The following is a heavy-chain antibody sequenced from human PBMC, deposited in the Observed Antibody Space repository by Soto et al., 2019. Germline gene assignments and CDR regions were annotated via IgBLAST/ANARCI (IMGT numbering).Heavy chain of an antibody. CDR2: IYNGGIT. D-gene: IGHD3-3*01. J-gene: IGHJ5*02. CDR3: ARGVTVFGLVSRFWFDA. V-gene: IGHV4-30-4*01. CDR1: GGSISSGDYS. Sequence: QVLLQESGPGLVKSSQTLSLTCTVSGGSISSGDYSWSWVRQSPGKGLEWIGHIYNGGITYYNPSLKSRVVISIDTSRNQFSLRLNSLTAADRAVYFCARGVTVFGLVSRFWFDAWGQGTVVTVSS.